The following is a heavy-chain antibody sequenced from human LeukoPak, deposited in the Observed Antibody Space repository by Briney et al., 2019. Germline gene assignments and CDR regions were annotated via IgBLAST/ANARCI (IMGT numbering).Heavy chain of an antibody. Sequence: SETLSLTCAVYGGSFSGYYWSWIRRPPGKGLEWIGEINHSGSTNYNPSLKSRVTISVDTSKNQFSLKLSSVTAADTAVYYCARAPSQRLGDRRWFDPWGQGTLVTVSS. D-gene: IGHD6-25*01. J-gene: IGHJ5*02. CDR2: INHSGST. V-gene: IGHV4-34*01. CDR3: ARAPSQRLGDRRWFDP. CDR1: GGSFSGYY.